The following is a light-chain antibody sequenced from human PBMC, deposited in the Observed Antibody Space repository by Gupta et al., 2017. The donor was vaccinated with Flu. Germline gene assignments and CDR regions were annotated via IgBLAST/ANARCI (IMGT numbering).Light chain of an antibody. V-gene: IGLV2-23*01. CDR1: SSDVGSYNL. J-gene: IGLJ1*01. CDR3: CSYAGSSTFV. CDR2: EGS. Sequence: QSALTQPASVSGSPGQSITISCTGTSSDVGSYNLVSWYQQHTGKAPKLMIYEGSKRPSGVSNRFSGSKSGNTASLTISGRQAEDEADYYCCSYAGSSTFVFGTGTKVTVL.